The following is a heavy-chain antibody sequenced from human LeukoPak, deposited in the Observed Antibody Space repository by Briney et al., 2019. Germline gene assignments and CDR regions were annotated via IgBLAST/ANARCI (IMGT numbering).Heavy chain of an antibody. CDR1: GGSISISSYY. CDR3: ARSPTKRVPEDY. V-gene: IGHV4-39*07. CDR2: IYHSGST. D-gene: IGHD2-2*01. J-gene: IGHJ4*02. Sequence: SETLSLTCTVSGGSISISSYYCGWIRQPPGKGLEWIGSIYHSGSTSYSPSLKSRVTISMDKSKNQISLRLTSVTAADTAVYYCARSPTKRVPEDYWGQGTLVTVSS.